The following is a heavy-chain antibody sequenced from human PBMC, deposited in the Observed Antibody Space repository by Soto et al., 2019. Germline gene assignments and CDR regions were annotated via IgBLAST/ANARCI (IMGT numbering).Heavy chain of an antibody. V-gene: IGHV4-61*01. CDR1: GGSVSRDSNF. J-gene: IGHJ4*02. Sequence: SETLSLTCTVSGGSVSRDSNFWSWIRQPPGKGLEWIGYIYYSGPSSYNPSLESRVTISIDSSKNQVSLTLTSVTAADTAVYYCARGYSHYAHWGRGTLVTVSS. CDR2: IYYSGPS. D-gene: IGHD4-4*01. CDR3: ARGYSHYAH.